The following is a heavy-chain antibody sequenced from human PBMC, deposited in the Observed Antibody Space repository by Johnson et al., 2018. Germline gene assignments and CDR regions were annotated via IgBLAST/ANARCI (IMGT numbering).Heavy chain of an antibody. V-gene: IGHV3-30*03. D-gene: IGHD5-18*01. CDR3: ARYHGTQLWAAAFDI. J-gene: IGHJ3*02. CDR2: ISYDGSNK. Sequence: QVQLGQAGGGVVEPGRSLGLSCAASGFTFSSYGMHWVRQAPGKGLEWVAVISYDGSNKYYVDSVKGRFTSSRDNAQKSLYLQMNSLIAEDKAVYWWARYHGTQLWAAAFDIWGQGTMVTVSS. CDR1: GFTFSSYG.